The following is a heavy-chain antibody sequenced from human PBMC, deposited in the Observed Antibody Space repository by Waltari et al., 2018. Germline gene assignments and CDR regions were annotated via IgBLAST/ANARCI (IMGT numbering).Heavy chain of an antibody. D-gene: IGHD3-9*01. J-gene: IGHJ4*02. Sequence: EVQLVESGGGLVQPGGSLRLSCAASGFTFSSYAMHWVRQAPGKGLEYVSAISSNWGSTYYANSVKGRFTISRDNSKNTLYLQMGSLRAEDMAVYYCAREVSYYDILTGYYDYWGQGTLVTVSS. CDR1: GFTFSSYA. V-gene: IGHV3-64*01. CDR3: AREVSYYDILTGYYDY. CDR2: ISSNWGST.